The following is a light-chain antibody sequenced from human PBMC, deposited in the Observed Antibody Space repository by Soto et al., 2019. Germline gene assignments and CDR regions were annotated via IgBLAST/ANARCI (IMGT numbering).Light chain of an antibody. J-gene: IGKJ5*01. V-gene: IGKV1-33*01. Sequence: DIQMTQSPSSLSASVGDRVTITCQASQDVSNYLNWYQQKLGKAQKLLIYDASNLETGVPSRFSGSGSGTYFSFTSSSLQPEDFATYYCQQYSNRITFGQGTRLEIK. CDR1: QDVSNY. CDR3: QQYSNRIT. CDR2: DAS.